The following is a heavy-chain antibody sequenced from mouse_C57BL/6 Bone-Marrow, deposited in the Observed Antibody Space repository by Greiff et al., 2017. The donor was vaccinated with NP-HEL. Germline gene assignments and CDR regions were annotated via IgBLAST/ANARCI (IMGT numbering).Heavy chain of an antibody. J-gene: IGHJ3*01. CDR1: GFTFSSYG. CDR2: ISSGGSYT. V-gene: IGHV5-6*01. D-gene: IGHD2-1*01. CDR3: ASPYDNYVALFAY. Sequence: EVQGVESGGDLVKPGGSLKLSCAASGFTFSSYGMSWVRQTPDKRLEWVATISSGGSYTYYPDSVKGRFTISRDNAKHTLYLQMSSLKSEDTAMDYCASPYDNYVALFAYWGQGTLVTVPA.